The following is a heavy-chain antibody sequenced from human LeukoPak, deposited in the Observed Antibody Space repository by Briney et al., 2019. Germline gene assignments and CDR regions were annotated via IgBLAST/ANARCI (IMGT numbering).Heavy chain of an antibody. CDR2: ISSNGDNT. CDR1: GFTFSTYV. J-gene: IGHJ4*02. Sequence: GGSLRLSCSVSGFTFSTYVMHWVRQAPGKGLEYVSAISSNGDNTYYADSVKGRFTISRNNSKNTLYLQMSSLRADDTAVYYCVRGTGYWGQGTLVTVSS. V-gene: IGHV3-64D*06. CDR3: VRGTGY.